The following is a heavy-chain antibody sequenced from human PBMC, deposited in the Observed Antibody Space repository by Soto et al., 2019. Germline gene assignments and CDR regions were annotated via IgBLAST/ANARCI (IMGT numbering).Heavy chain of an antibody. CDR3: AKDGMQLARPYYFDY. CDR2: IYWDDNK. J-gene: IGHJ4*02. CDR1: GFSLSTSGLG. V-gene: IGHV2-5*02. Sequence: SGPTLVNPTQTLTLTCTFSGFSLSTSGLGVDWIRQPPGKALEWLALIYWDDNKRYSPSLKSRLTITKDTSKNQVVLTMTNMDPVDTAVYYCAKDGMQLARPYYFDYWGQGALVTVSS. D-gene: IGHD6-13*01.